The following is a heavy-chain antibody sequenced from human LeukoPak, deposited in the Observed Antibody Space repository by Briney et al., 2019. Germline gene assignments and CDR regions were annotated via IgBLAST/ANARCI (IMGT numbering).Heavy chain of an antibody. CDR1: GFTFSSYS. CDR2: ISGSSSHT. J-gene: IGHJ4*02. CDR3: ARDSIAARRVDY. Sequence: GGSLRLSCAASGFTFSSYSMNWVRQAPGKGLEWVSSISGSSSHTYYADSVQGRFTIARDNAKNSLYLQMNSLRAEDTAVYYCARDSIAARRVDYWGQGTLVTVSS. D-gene: IGHD6-6*01. V-gene: IGHV3-21*01.